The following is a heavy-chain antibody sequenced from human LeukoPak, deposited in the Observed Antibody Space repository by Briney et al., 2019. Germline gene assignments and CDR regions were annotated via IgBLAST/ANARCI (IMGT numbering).Heavy chain of an antibody. CDR3: ARLTYDFWSGYYHYYFDF. J-gene: IGHJ4*02. CDR2: IYHSGST. V-gene: IGHV4-59*01. D-gene: IGHD3-3*01. Sequence: SSETLSLTCTVSGVSISSYYWSWIRQPPGKELEWIGYIYHSGSTNYNPALKSRLTISVDTSKNQFSLKLSSVTAADTAMYYCARLTYDFWSGYYHYYFDFWGQGTLVTVSS. CDR1: GVSISSYY.